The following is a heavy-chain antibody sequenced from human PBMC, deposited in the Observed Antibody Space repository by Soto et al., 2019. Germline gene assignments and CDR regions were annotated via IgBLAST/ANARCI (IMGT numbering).Heavy chain of an antibody. CDR2: ISTYNVNT. Sequence: QIQLVQSGGEVKKPGASVNVSCKASGYTFTNYDIDWVRQAPGQGLEWMGWISTYNVNTIYAQNFQDRVTMTTDTSTSKAYMELKSLTSDDTAVYYCARVPGELHLLDAFDVWGQGTMLTVSS. D-gene: IGHD1-7*01. CDR3: ARVPGELHLLDAFDV. CDR1: GYTFTNYD. J-gene: IGHJ3*01. V-gene: IGHV1-18*01.